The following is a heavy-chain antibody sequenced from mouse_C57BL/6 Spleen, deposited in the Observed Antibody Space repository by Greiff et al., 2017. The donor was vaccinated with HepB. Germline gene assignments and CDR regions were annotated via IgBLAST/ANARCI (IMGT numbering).Heavy chain of an antibody. V-gene: IGHV1-52*01. D-gene: IGHD1-1*01. Sequence: QVQLQQPGAELVRPGSPVKLSCKASGYTFTSYWMHWVKQRPIQGLEWIGNIDPSDSETHYNQKFKDKATLTVDKSSSTAYMQLSSLTSEDSAVYYCARYYGSSYEGYFDVWGTGTTVTVSS. CDR3: ARYYGSSYEGYFDV. CDR1: GYTFTSYW. CDR2: IDPSDSET. J-gene: IGHJ1*03.